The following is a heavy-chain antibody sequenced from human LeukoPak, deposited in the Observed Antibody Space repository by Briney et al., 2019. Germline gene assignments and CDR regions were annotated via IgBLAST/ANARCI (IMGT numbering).Heavy chain of an antibody. Sequence: PSETLSLTCTVSGGSISSDYWSWIRQPPGEGLEWIGYVYYSGSTNYNPSLRSRVTISVDTSKNQFSLKLSSVTAADTAVYYCARDDDYSNLIDYWGQGTLVTVSS. D-gene: IGHD4-11*01. CDR3: ARDDDYSNLIDY. J-gene: IGHJ4*02. CDR2: VYYSGST. V-gene: IGHV4-59*12. CDR1: GGSISSDY.